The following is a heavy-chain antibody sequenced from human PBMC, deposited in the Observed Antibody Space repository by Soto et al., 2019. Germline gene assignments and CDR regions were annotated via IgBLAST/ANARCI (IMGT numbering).Heavy chain of an antibody. CDR1: GGSVNSGNYY. Sequence: QVQLQQWGAGLLKPSETLSLTCAVYGGSVNSGNYYWSWIRQPPGKGLEWIGEMSHSGGTHFNPCLTSRVTISVDTSKNQCSLKMSSVTAADTALYYCARVERGTATTVVDAFDIWGPGTLVTVSS. CDR2: MSHSGGT. V-gene: IGHV4-34*01. CDR3: ARVERGTATTVVDAFDI. D-gene: IGHD1-1*01. J-gene: IGHJ3*02.